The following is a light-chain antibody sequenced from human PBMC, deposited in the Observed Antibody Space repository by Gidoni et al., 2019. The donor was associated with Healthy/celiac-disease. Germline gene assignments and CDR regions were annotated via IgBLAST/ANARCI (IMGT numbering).Light chain of an antibody. CDR3: QSYDSSPWV. J-gene: IGLJ3*02. V-gene: IGLV6-57*04. Sequence: NFMLTQPHSVSEAPGKTVTISCTRSSGSIASNYVQWYQQRPGSAPTTVIYDDNQRPSGFPDRFSGSIDSSSNSASLTISGLKTEDEADYYCQSYDSSPWVFGGGTKLTVL. CDR1: SGSIASNY. CDR2: DDN.